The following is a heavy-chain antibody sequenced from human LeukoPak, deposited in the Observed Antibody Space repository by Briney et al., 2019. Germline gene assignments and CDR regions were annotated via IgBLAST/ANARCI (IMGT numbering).Heavy chain of an antibody. CDR1: GGSISSGSYY. D-gene: IGHD3-3*01. CDR3: ATNDFWSANDAFDI. Sequence: SSETLSLTCTVSGGSISSGSYYWSWIRQPAGKGLEWIGRIYTSGSTNYNPSLKSRVTISVDTSKNQFSLKLSSVTAADTAVYYCATNDFWSANDAFDIWGQGTMVTVSS. CDR2: IYTSGST. V-gene: IGHV4-61*02. J-gene: IGHJ3*02.